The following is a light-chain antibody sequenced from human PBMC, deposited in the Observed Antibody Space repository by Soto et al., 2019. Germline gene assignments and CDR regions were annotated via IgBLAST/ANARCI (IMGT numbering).Light chain of an antibody. V-gene: IGLV2-14*03. CDR1: RSDVGGYDY. CDR2: DVT. Sequence: QSALTQPASVSGSPGQSLTISCTGTRSDVGGYDYVPWYQHHPGKAPKLIIYDVTTRPSGVSNRFSCSKSGNTASLTISGLQAEDEADYYCNSYTRSSSVVFGGGTKLTVL. CDR3: NSYTRSSSVV. J-gene: IGLJ2*01.